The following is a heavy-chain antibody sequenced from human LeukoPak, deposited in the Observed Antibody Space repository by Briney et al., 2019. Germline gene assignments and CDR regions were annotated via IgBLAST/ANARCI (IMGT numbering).Heavy chain of an antibody. CDR2: IYPGDSDT. V-gene: IGHV5-51*01. CDR1: GYSSTSYS. CDR3: ARHAMARFGELSPDY. J-gene: IGHJ4*02. Sequence: GESLTISCKGSGYSSTSYSVGWVRQMPGKGLNWMGIIYPGDSDTRYSPSFQGQVTISADKSISTAYLQWSSLKASDTAMYYCARHAMARFGELSPDYWGQGTLVTVSS. D-gene: IGHD3-10*01.